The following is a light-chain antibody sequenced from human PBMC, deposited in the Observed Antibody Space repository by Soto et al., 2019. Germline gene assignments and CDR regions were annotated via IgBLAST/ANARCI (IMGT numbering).Light chain of an antibody. V-gene: IGKV1-13*02. CDR2: DAS. J-gene: IGKJ5*01. Sequence: AIHLTQSPSSLSASVGDRVTITCRASQGISSALAWNQHKPGRPPRVLIYDASSLQSGVPSRFSGSESGTDCTLTISSLQPEDSATYYCQQLNSYPFTFGQGTRLEIK. CDR1: QGISSA. CDR3: QQLNSYPFT.